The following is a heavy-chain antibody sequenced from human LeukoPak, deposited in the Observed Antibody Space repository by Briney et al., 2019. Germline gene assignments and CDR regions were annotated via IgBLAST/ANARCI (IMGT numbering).Heavy chain of an antibody. V-gene: IGHV3-48*03. Sequence: GGSLRLSCAASGFTFSTYEMNWVRQAPGKGLEWVSYSSGSGGTIYYGDSVKGRFAISRDNAKNSLYLQMNSLRAEDTAVYYCARSSGGTFDIWGQGTMVTVSS. CDR2: SSGSGGTI. CDR3: ARSSGGTFDI. CDR1: GFTFSTYE. J-gene: IGHJ3*02. D-gene: IGHD3-10*01.